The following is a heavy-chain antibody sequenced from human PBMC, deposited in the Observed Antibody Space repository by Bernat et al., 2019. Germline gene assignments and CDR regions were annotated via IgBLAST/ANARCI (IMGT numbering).Heavy chain of an antibody. V-gene: IGHV3-30*18. CDR1: GFTFSSYG. D-gene: IGHD5-24*01. J-gene: IGHJ4*02. CDR2: MSYDGRNK. Sequence: QVQLVESGGGVVQPGRSLRLSCAASGFTFSSYGMHWVRQAPGKGLEWVAVMSYDGRNKYYADSVKGRFTISRDNSKNTLYLQMNSLRAEDTAVYYCAKCQAERWLQLPTGAWGQGTLVTVSS. CDR3: AKCQAERWLQLPTGA.